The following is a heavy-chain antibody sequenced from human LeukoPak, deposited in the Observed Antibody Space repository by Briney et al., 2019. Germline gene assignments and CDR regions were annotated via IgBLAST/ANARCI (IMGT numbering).Heavy chain of an antibody. CDR1: GYTFTSYD. V-gene: IGHV1-8*01. J-gene: IGHJ3*02. CDR2: MNPNSGNT. CDR3: ARRWEPNDAFDI. D-gene: IGHD1-26*01. Sequence: ASVKVSCKASGYTFTSYDFNWVRQATGQGLEWMGWMNPNSGNTGYAQKFQGRVTMTRDTSISTAYMELSRLRSDDTAVYYCARRWEPNDAFDIWGQGTMVTVSS.